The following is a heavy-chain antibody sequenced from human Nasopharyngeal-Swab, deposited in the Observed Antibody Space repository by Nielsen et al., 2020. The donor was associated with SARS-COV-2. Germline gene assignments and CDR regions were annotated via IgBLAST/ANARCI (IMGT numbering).Heavy chain of an antibody. D-gene: IGHD5/OR15-5a*01. V-gene: IGHV4-59*08. Sequence: SETLSLTCTVSGGSMSNFHWSWIRLSPGKGLEWIGYVYDSGSTKYNPSLNSRVTISVDTSKTQFSLKVRSVTAADTAVYFCARRLGLRAPFDYWGQGTLVPSPQ. J-gene: IGHJ4*02. CDR2: VYDSGST. CDR3: ARRLGLRAPFDY. CDR1: GGSMSNFH.